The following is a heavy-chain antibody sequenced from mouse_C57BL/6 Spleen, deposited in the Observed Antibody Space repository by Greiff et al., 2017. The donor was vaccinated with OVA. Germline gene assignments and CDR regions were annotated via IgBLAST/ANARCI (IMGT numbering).Heavy chain of an antibody. Sequence: EVMLVESGPELVKPGASVKISCKASGYSFTGYYMNWVKQSPEKSLEWIGEINPSTGGTTYNQKFKAKATLTVDKSSSTAYMQLKSLTSEDSAVYYCAPMMLYYYAMDYWGQGTSVTVSS. J-gene: IGHJ4*01. D-gene: IGHD2-3*01. CDR1: GYSFTGYY. V-gene: IGHV1-42*01. CDR2: INPSTGGT. CDR3: APMMLYYYAMDY.